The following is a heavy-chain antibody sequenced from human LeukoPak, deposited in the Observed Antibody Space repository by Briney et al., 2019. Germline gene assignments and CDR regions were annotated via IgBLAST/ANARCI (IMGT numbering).Heavy chain of an antibody. V-gene: IGHV3-66*01. D-gene: IGHD4-17*01. Sequence: GGSLRLSCAASGFTVSSNYMSWVRQAPGKGLEWVSVIYSGGSTYYADSVKGRFTISRDNSKNTLYLQMNSLRAEDTAVYYCAREGTVSYYFDYWSQGTLVTVSP. CDR2: IYSGGST. CDR3: AREGTVSYYFDY. CDR1: GFTVSSNY. J-gene: IGHJ4*02.